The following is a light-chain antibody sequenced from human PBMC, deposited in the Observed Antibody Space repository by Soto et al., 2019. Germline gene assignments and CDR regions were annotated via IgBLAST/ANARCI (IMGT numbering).Light chain of an antibody. V-gene: IGKV1-5*03. CDR2: KAS. CDR1: QTISSW. J-gene: IGKJ1*01. CDR3: QQSYSTSWT. Sequence: DIQMTQSPSTLSGSVGDRVTITFRASQTISSWLAWYQQKPGKAPKLLIYKASTLKSGVPSRFSGSGSGTEFTLTISSLQPEDFATYYCQQSYSTSWTFGQGTKVDI.